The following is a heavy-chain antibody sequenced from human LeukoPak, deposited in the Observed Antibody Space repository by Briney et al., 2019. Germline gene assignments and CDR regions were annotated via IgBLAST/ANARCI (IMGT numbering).Heavy chain of an antibody. CDR2: ITSKAYGGTT. Sequence: GGSLRLAWTASGFIFGEYAMNWVRQAPGKGLEWVGFITSKAYGGTTKYAASVKGRFTISRDDSKSIADLQMNSLKTEDTALYYCARTSYDNSAYPFDYWGQGTLVTVSS. V-gene: IGHV3-49*04. CDR1: GFIFGEYA. J-gene: IGHJ4*02. CDR3: ARTSYDNSAYPFDY. D-gene: IGHD3-22*01.